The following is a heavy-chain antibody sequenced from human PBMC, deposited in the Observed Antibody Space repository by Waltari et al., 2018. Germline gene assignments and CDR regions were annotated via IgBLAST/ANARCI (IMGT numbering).Heavy chain of an antibody. D-gene: IGHD6-19*01. J-gene: IGHJ4*02. CDR2: IRSKPYGETT. CDR1: GFTFSDDD. CDR3: TSGRWLANFDD. V-gene: IGHV3-49*04. Sequence: EGQLVESGGGLVQPGRSLSLSCKGSGFTFSDDDLSWVRQAPGKGLEWVAFIRSKPYGETTEYAAAVRGRFTISRDDSENFAYLEMNSLKSEDTALYYCTSGRWLANFDDWGQGALVTVSS.